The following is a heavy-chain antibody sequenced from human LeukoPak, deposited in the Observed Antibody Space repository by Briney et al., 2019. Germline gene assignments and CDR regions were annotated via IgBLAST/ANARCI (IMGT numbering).Heavy chain of an antibody. Sequence: GGSLRLSCAASGFTFSSYSMNWVRQAPGKGLEWVSSISSSSSYTYYADSVKGRFTISRDNAKNSPYLQMNSLRVEDTAVYYCARGWHSSGDHPSDYWGQGTLVTVSS. CDR3: ARGWHSSGDHPSDY. CDR1: GFTFSSYS. V-gene: IGHV3-21*01. CDR2: ISSSSSYT. J-gene: IGHJ4*02. D-gene: IGHD3-22*01.